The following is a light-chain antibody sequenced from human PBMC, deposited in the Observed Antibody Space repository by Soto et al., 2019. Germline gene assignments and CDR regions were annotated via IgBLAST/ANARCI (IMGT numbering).Light chain of an antibody. CDR2: ATS. V-gene: IGKV3-20*01. Sequence: EIVLTQSPGTLSLFPGERATFSCRTSQSISATYLAWYQQKPGQAPRLLIYATSSRATGIPDRFSGSGSRTDFILTISRLEPDDSAVYYCQQYASLPRTFGQGTKVEI. CDR1: QSISATY. CDR3: QQYASLPRT. J-gene: IGKJ1*01.